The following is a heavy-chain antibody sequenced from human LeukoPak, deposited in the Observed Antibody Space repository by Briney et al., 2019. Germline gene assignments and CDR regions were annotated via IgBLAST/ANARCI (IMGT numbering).Heavy chain of an antibody. J-gene: IGHJ4*02. V-gene: IGHV3-43*02. CDR3: AKDKNGYPDY. CDR2: ISGDGGST. CDR1: GFTFSDYY. D-gene: IGHD5-24*01. Sequence: HPGGSLRLSCAASGFTFSDYYMSWIRQAPGKGLEWVSLISGDGGSTYYADSVKGRFTISRDNSKNSLYLQMNSLRTEDTALYYCAKDKNGYPDYWGQGTLVTVSS.